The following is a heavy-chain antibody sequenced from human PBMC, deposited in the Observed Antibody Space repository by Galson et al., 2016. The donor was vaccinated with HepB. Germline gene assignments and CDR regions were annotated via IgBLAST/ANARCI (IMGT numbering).Heavy chain of an antibody. CDR3: ATEVRVMTPHGYFAY. J-gene: IGHJ4*02. D-gene: IGHD3-16*01. V-gene: IGHV3-33*08. Sequence: SLRLSCAASGVTFSNDYMSWVRQAPGKGLEWVSVIWSDGIKKYYADSVKGRFTISRDTSKNTLYLEMNSLRADDTAVYYCATEVRVMTPHGYFAYWGQGTQVTVCS. CDR2: IWSDGIKK. CDR1: GVTFSNDY.